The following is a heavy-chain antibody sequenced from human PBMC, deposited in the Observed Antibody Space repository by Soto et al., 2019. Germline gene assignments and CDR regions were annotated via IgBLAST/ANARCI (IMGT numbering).Heavy chain of an antibody. Sequence: QVQLQQWGAGLLKPSETLSLTCAVYGGSFSGYYWSWIRQPPGKGLEWIGEINHSGSTNYIPSLKSRVTISVDTSKNQFSLKLSSVTAADTAVYYCARGSDRMVRGVIYFDYWGQGTLVTVSS. CDR2: INHSGST. J-gene: IGHJ4*02. D-gene: IGHD3-10*01. V-gene: IGHV4-34*01. CDR3: ARGSDRMVRGVIYFDY. CDR1: GGSFSGYY.